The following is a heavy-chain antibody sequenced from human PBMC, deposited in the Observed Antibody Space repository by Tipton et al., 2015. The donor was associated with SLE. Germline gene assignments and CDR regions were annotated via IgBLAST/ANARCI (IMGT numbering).Heavy chain of an antibody. CDR3: LRSVVIPAARAFDL. CDR1: GDSISGVYY. Sequence: TLSLTCTVSGDSISGVYYWGWIRPHPAKGLEWIGYIFYTGTTHYNPSLESRLSISIDRSKNQFSLSLTSVTAADTGVYYCLRSVVIPAARAFDLWGQGTPFTVSS. V-gene: IGHV4-31*03. J-gene: IGHJ3*01. CDR2: IFYTGTT. D-gene: IGHD2-2*01.